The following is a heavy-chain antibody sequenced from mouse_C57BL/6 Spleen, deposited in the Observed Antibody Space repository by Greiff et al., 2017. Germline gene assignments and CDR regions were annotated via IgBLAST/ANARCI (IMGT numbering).Heavy chain of an antibody. Sequence: EVQLQQSGPGLVKPSQSLSLTCSVTGYSITSGYYWNWIRQFPGNNLEWMGYISYDGSNNYNPSLKNRISITRDTSKNQFFLKLNSGTTEDTATYYCASERGRYYFDYWGQGTTLTVSS. CDR1: GYSITSGYY. J-gene: IGHJ2*01. CDR3: ASERGRYYFDY. V-gene: IGHV3-6*01. CDR2: ISYDGSN.